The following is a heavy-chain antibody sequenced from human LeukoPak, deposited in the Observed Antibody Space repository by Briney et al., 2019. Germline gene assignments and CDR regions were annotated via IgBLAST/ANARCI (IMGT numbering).Heavy chain of an antibody. J-gene: IGHJ6*03. V-gene: IGHV3-9*03. D-gene: IGHD1-26*01. CDR2: ISWNSGNI. Sequence: TGRSLRLSCAASGFTFDDYAMHWVRQAPGKGLEWVSGISWNSGNIDYADSVKGRFTISRDNAKNSLYLQMNSLRAEDMALYYCAKASGSYYYYYIHVWGKGTTVTVSS. CDR3: AKASGSYYYYYIHV. CDR1: GFTFDDYA.